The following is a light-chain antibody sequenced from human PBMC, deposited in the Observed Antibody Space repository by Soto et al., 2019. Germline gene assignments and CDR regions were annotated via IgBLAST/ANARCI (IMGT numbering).Light chain of an antibody. J-gene: IGLJ2*01. CDR1: NGHSDYV. CDR2: LNSHGGH. CDR3: QAWGSGIVV. Sequence: QAVVTQSPSASASLGASVKLTCTLSNGHSDYVIAWHQQQPGKGPRYLMKLNSHGGHTKGDGISDRFSGSSSGAERYLTISSLQSEDEADYYCQAWGSGIVVFGGGTKLTVL. V-gene: IGLV4-69*01.